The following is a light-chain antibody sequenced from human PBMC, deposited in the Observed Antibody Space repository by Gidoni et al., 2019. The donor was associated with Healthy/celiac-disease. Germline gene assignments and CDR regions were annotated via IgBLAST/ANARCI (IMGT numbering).Light chain of an antibody. CDR3: QQSYSTPRT. CDR1: QSISSY. J-gene: IGKJ1*01. V-gene: IGKV1-39*01. CDR2: AAS. Sequence: IQMTQSPSSLSASVGDRVTITGLASQSISSYLNWYQQKPGQAPKLLIYAASSLQSGVPSRFSGSGSGTDFTLTISSLQPEDFATYYCQQSYSTPRTFGQGTKVEIK.